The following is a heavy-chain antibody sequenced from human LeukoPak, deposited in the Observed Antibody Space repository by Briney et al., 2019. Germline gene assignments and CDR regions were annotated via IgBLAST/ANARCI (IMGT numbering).Heavy chain of an antibody. CDR3: ARGSVGLAAAGTFDY. V-gene: IGHV4-34*01. J-gene: IGHJ4*02. CDR1: GGSICGYY. CDR2: IHHSGST. D-gene: IGHD6-13*01. Sequence: SETLSLTCAVYGGSICGYYWSWIRQPPGKGLEWIAEIHHSGSTKYNPSLKSRVAISVDTSKNQFSLKLASVTAADTAVYYCARGSVGLAAAGTFDYWGQGTLVTVSS.